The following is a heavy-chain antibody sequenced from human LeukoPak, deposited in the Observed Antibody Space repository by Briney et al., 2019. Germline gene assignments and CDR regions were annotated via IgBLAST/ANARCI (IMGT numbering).Heavy chain of an antibody. J-gene: IGHJ4*02. CDR3: ASFGYSSSWYFDY. CDR2: ISSSGSTI. CDR1: GFTFSDYY. Sequence: PGGSLRLSCAASGFTFSDYYMSWIRQAPGKGLEGVSYISSSGSTIYYADSVKGRFTISRDNAKNSLYLQMNSLRAEDTAVYYCASFGYSSSWYFDYWGQGTLVTVSS. D-gene: IGHD6-13*01. V-gene: IGHV3-11*01.